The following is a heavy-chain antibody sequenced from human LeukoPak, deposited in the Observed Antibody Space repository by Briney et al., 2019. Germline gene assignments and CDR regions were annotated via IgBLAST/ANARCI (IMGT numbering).Heavy chain of an antibody. J-gene: IGHJ4*02. V-gene: IGHV3-66*01. CDR2: IFSDSNT. CDR1: GFTFSSYG. Sequence: GGSLRLSCAASGFTFSSYGMSWVRQAPGKGLEWVSVIFSDSNTYYADSVKGRFTISRDNSKNTLYLQMGSLRAEDMAVYYCARGSRYYYDSSGYRFDYWGQGTLVTVSS. D-gene: IGHD3-22*01. CDR3: ARGSRYYYDSSGYRFDY.